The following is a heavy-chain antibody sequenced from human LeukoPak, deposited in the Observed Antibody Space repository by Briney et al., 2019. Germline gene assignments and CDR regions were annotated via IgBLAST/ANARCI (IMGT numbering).Heavy chain of an antibody. Sequence: ASVKVSCKASGGTFSSYAISWVRQAPGQGLEWMGGINPNSGGTNYAQKFQGRVTMTRDTSISTAYMELSRLRSDDTAVYYCARDRGAMVRGVIMGSYWGQGTLVTVSS. D-gene: IGHD3-10*01. CDR1: GGTFSSYA. CDR3: ARDRGAMVRGVIMGSY. V-gene: IGHV1-2*02. J-gene: IGHJ4*02. CDR2: INPNSGGT.